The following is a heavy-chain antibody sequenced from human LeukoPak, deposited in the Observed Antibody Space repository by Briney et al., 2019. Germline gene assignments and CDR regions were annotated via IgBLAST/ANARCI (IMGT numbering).Heavy chain of an antibody. J-gene: IGHJ5*02. CDR1: GFTFSDYY. V-gene: IGHV3-11*01. Sequence: GGSLRVSCAASGFTFSDYYMSWIRQAPEKGLEWVSYISSSGSTIYYADSVKGRFTISRDNAKNSLYLQMNSLRAEDTAVYYCAREAYYGSGSSSWSWFGPWGQGTLVTVSS. CDR2: ISSSGSTI. CDR3: AREAYYGSGSSSWSWFGP. D-gene: IGHD3-10*01.